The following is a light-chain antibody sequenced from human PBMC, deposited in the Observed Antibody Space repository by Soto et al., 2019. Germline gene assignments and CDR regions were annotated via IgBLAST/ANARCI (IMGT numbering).Light chain of an antibody. CDR1: RSLSSDY. CDR3: QQYGSSTGFT. V-gene: IGKV3-20*01. Sequence: IVLMQSPDTLSLSPGERATLSCRASRSLSSDYLAWYQQKPGQAPRLLFYGASSRATGIPDRFSGSGSGTDFTLTISRLEPEDFAVYYCQQYGSSTGFTFGPGTKVDIK. J-gene: IGKJ3*01. CDR2: GAS.